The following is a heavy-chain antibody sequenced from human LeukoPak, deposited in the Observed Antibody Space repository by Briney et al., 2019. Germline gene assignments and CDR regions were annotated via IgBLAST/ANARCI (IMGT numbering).Heavy chain of an antibody. Sequence: GGSLRLSCAASGITVSGNYMNWVRQAPGQGLEWVSVTYRGGTTYYADSVKDRFTVSRDNSGSTLYLQMNSLRAEDTAVYYCAREAYYYGSGTESGGSYFYGMDVWGPETTVVVSS. CDR3: AREAYYYGSGTESGGSYFYGMDV. CDR1: GITVSGNY. D-gene: IGHD3-10*01. V-gene: IGHV3-66*01. CDR2: TYRGGTT. J-gene: IGHJ6*02.